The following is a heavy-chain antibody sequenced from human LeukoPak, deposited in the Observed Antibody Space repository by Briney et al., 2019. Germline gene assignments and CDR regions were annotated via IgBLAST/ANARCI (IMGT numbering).Heavy chain of an antibody. CDR1: GGSISSGSYY. CDR3: ARGRTFGGVIDPDY. CDR2: IYTSGST. J-gene: IGHJ4*02. D-gene: IGHD3-16*02. Sequence: SETLSLTCTVSGGSISSGSYYWSWIRQPAGKGLEWIGRIYTSGSTNYNPSLKSRVTISVDTSKNQFSLKLSSVTAADTAVYYCARGRTFGGVIDPDYWGQGTLVTVSS. V-gene: IGHV4-61*02.